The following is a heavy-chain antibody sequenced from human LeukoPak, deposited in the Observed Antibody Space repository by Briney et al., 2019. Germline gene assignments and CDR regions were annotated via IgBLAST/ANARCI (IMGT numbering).Heavy chain of an antibody. CDR1: GFTFSSYG. D-gene: IGHD6-19*01. Sequence: PGGSLRLSCAASGFTFSSYGMHWVRQAPGKGLEWVAVIWYDGSNKYYADSVKGRFTISRDNSKNTLYLQMSSLRAEDTAVYYCAREGAVAGLFEFDYRGQGTLVTVSS. J-gene: IGHJ4*02. CDR3: AREGAVAGLFEFDY. V-gene: IGHV3-33*01. CDR2: IWYDGSNK.